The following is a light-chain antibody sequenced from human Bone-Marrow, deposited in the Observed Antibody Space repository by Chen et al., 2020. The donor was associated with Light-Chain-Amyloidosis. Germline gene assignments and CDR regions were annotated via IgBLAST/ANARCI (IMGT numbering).Light chain of an antibody. CDR2: RDT. Sequence: YELTQPPSVSVSPGPTARLTCSGDDLPTKYAYWYQQKPGQAPVLVIQRDTERPSGISERFSGSSSGTTATLTISGVQAEDEADYHCQSADSSGTYEVIFGGGTKLTVL. V-gene: IGLV3-25*03. J-gene: IGLJ2*01. CDR1: DLPTKY. CDR3: QSADSSGTYEVI.